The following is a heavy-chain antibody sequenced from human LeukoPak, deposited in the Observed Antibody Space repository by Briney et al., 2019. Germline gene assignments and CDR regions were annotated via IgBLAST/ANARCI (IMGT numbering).Heavy chain of an antibody. D-gene: IGHD6-6*01. CDR1: GYTFTGYY. Sequence: ASLKVSCKASGYTFTGYYMHWVRQAPGQGLEWMGWINPNSGGTNNAQKFQGRVTMTSDTPISTAYMELSKLRSDDAAVYYCARAGIAARDFDYWGQGTLVTVSS. CDR2: INPNSGGT. CDR3: ARAGIAARDFDY. J-gene: IGHJ4*02. V-gene: IGHV1-2*02.